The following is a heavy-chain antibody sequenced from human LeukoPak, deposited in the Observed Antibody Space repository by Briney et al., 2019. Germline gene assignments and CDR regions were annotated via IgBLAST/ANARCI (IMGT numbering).Heavy chain of an antibody. Sequence: GGSLRLSCAASEFSVGSNYMTWVRQAPGKGLEWVSSISTSGGSTYYADSVKGRFTISRDNSKNTLYLQMNSLRAEDTAVYYCARVLRGITMVRGVPPYFDYWGQGTLVTVSS. CDR3: ARVLRGITMVRGVPPYFDY. D-gene: IGHD3-10*01. J-gene: IGHJ4*02. CDR2: ISTSGGST. V-gene: IGHV3-23*01. CDR1: EFSVGSNY.